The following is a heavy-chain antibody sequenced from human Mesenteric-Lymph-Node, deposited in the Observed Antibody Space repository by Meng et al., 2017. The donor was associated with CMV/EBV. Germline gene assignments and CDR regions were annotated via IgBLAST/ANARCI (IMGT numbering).Heavy chain of an antibody. D-gene: IGHD2-2*01. CDR3: AKDRVVSAGNYYYYHGMDV. CDR2: IRYDGSDK. Sequence: GESLKISCAASGFTFTSYGMHWVRQAPGKGLEWVGFIRYDGSDKYYAGSVKGRFTISRDNSKNNLYLQMSSLRAEDTAVYYCAKDRVVSAGNYYYYHGMDVWGQGTTVTVSS. V-gene: IGHV3-30*02. CDR1: GFTFTSYG. J-gene: IGHJ6*02.